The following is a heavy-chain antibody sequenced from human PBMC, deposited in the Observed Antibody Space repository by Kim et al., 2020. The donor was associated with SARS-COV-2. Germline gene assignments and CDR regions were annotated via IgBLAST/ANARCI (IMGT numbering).Heavy chain of an antibody. Sequence: SETLSLTCAVSGGSVTSSSYYWNWIRQPPGKGLEWIGYIHYRGSTNYNPSLKSRVTILVDTSKNHFSLILSSVTAADTAVYYCARDPLTGTKSFDYWGQGKLVTVSS. J-gene: IGHJ4*02. D-gene: IGHD1-20*01. CDR3: ARDPLTGTKSFDY. CDR2: IHYRGST. V-gene: IGHV4-61*01. CDR1: GGSVTSSSYY.